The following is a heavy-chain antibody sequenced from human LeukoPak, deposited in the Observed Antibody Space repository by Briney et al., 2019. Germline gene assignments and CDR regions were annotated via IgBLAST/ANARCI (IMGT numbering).Heavy chain of an antibody. CDR2: IKQDGSEQ. Sequence: GGSLRLSCAASGFTLSNYWMTWVRQAPGKGLEWVANIKQDGSEQYYVDSLKGRFTISRDNAKNSLYLQMNILRAEDTAVYYCARVQGVGYCSSTSCYDFDYWGQGTLVTVSS. J-gene: IGHJ4*02. V-gene: IGHV3-7*01. CDR3: ARVQGVGYCSSTSCYDFDY. CDR1: GFTLSNYW. D-gene: IGHD2-2*03.